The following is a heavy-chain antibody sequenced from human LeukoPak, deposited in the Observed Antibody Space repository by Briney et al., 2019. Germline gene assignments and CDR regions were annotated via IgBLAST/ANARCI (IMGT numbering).Heavy chain of an antibody. CDR2: IYYSGST. CDR1: GGSISSYY. J-gene: IGHJ4*02. Sequence: PSETLSLTCTVSGGSISSYYWSWIRQPPGKGLEWSGYIYYSGSTNYNPSLKSRVTISVDTSKNQFSLKLSSVTAADTAVYYCARSYYGSGGYPLDYWGQGTLVTVSS. CDR3: ARSYYGSGGYPLDY. V-gene: IGHV4-59*01. D-gene: IGHD3-10*01.